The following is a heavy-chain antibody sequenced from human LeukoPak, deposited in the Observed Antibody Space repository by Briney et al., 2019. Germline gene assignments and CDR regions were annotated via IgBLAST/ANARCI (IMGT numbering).Heavy chain of an antibody. Sequence: SETLSLTCAVSGGSISSGGYSWSWIRQPPGKGLEWIGYIYHSGSTYYNPSLKSRVTISVGRSKNQFSLKLSSVTAADTAVYYCARQIQTYYYDSSGYYADDAFDIWGQGTMVTVSS. CDR3: ARQIQTYYYDSSGYYADDAFDI. CDR2: IYHSGST. CDR1: GGSISSGGYS. J-gene: IGHJ3*02. D-gene: IGHD3-22*01. V-gene: IGHV4-30-2*01.